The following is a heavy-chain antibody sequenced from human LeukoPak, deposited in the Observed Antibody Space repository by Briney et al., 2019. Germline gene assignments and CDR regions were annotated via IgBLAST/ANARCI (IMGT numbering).Heavy chain of an antibody. CDR3: ARDMFRGAPDYFDY. D-gene: IGHD3-10*01. CDR1: GFTFSSYP. Sequence: GGSLRLSCAASGFTFSSYPMHWVRQAPGKGLEWVAVIAYDRSIKLYADSVKGRFIISRDDFKNTLYLQMNGLRGEDTAVYYCARDMFRGAPDYFDYWGQGTLVTVSS. CDR2: IAYDRSIK. J-gene: IGHJ4*02. V-gene: IGHV3-30*04.